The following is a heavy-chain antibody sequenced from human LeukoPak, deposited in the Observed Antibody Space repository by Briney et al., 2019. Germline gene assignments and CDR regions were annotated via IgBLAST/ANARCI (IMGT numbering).Heavy chain of an antibody. D-gene: IGHD3-3*01. J-gene: IGHJ4*02. CDR2: ISSSSSTI. CDR1: GFTFSSYA. Sequence: GESLKISCAASGFTFSSYAMSWVRQAPGKGLEWVSYISSSSSTIYYADSVKGRFTISRDNAKNSLYLQMNSLRDEDTAVYYCARNYDFWSGYRYFDYWGQGTLVTVSS. V-gene: IGHV3-48*02. CDR3: ARNYDFWSGYRYFDY.